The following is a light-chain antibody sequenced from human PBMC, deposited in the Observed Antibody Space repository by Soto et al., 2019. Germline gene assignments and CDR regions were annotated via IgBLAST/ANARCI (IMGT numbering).Light chain of an antibody. CDR1: SSNIGSNY. V-gene: IGLV1-47*01. Sequence: QSVLTQPPSASGTPGQRVTISCSGGSSNIGSNYSYWYRQLPGTAHKLVIYANSQRPSGVPDRFSGSKSGTSASLAISGLRSEDESDYYCATLDDSLRGVLFGGGTKVTVL. CDR2: ANS. CDR3: ATLDDSLRGVL. J-gene: IGLJ2*01.